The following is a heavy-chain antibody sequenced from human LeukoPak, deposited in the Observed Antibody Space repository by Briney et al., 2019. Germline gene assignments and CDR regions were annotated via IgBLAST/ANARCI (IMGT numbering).Heavy chain of an antibody. D-gene: IGHD3-22*01. V-gene: IGHV1-8*01. J-gene: IGHJ4*02. CDR1: GYTFTSYD. CDR2: MNPNSGNT. Sequence: ASVKVSCKASGYTFTSYDINWVRQATGQGLEWMGWMNPNSGNTGYAQKFQGRVTMTRNTPISTAYMELSSLRSEDTAVYYCARGSPHYYDSSGDINFDYWGQGTLVTVSS. CDR3: ARGSPHYYDSSGDINFDY.